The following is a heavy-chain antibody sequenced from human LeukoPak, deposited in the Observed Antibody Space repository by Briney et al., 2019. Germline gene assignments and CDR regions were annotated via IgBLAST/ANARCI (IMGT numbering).Heavy chain of an antibody. Sequence: GESLKISCKGSGYSFTSHSIAWVRQMPGKGLEWMGIIYPGDSDTRYSPSLQGQVTLSADKSISTAYLQWSSLKASDTATYYCARRRDGYNYFDYWGQGTLVTVSS. J-gene: IGHJ4*02. CDR2: IYPGDSDT. CDR3: ARRRDGYNYFDY. D-gene: IGHD5-24*01. CDR1: GYSFTSHS. V-gene: IGHV5-51*01.